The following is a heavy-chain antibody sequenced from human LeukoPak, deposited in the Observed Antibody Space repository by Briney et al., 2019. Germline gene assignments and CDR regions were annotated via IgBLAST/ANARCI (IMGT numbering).Heavy chain of an antibody. CDR1: GFTFSSYA. CDR3: ARGSSGGY. CDR2: ISYDGSNK. D-gene: IGHD6-19*01. V-gene: IGHV3-30*04. Sequence: GGSLRLSCAASGFTFSSYAMHWVRQAPGKGLEWVAVISYDGSNKYYADSVKGRFTISRDNSKNTLYLQMNSLRAEDTAVYYCARGSSGGYWGQGTLVTVSS. J-gene: IGHJ4*02.